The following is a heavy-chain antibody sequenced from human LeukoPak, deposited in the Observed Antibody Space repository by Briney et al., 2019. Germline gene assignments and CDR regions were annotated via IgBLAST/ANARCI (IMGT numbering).Heavy chain of an antibody. CDR1: GGSISSYY. Sequence: SETLSLTCTVSGGSISSYYWSWIRQPAGKGLEWIGRIYTSGSNNYNPSLKSRVTISVDTSKNQFSLKLSSVTAADTAVYYCAREDIVATYVNYWGQGTLVTVSS. J-gene: IGHJ4*02. D-gene: IGHD5-12*01. CDR2: IYTSGSN. V-gene: IGHV4-4*07. CDR3: AREDIVATYVNY.